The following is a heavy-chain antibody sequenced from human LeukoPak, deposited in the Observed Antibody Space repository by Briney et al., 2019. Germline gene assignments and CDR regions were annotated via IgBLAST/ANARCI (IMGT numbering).Heavy chain of an antibody. V-gene: IGHV4-59*08. CDR2: IYYSGST. Sequence: AETLSLTCTVSGGSISNYYWSWIRQPPGKGLEWIEYIYYSGSTNYNPSLKSRVTISVDTSKNQFSLKLSSVTAADSAVYYCARQRATWTFDYWGQGTLVTVSS. CDR1: GGSISNYY. CDR3: ARQRATWTFDY. D-gene: IGHD1-26*01. J-gene: IGHJ4*02.